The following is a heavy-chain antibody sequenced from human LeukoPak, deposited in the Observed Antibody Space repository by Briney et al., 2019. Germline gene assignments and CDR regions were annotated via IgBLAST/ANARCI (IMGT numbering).Heavy chain of an antibody. Sequence: PGGSLRLSCAASGFTVSSNYMSWVRQAPGKGLEWVSVIYSGGGTYHADSVKGRFTISRDNSKNTLSLQMGSLRAEDTAVYYCARGTSIAAPSYWGQGTLVTVSS. J-gene: IGHJ4*02. CDR1: GFTVSSNY. D-gene: IGHD6-6*01. CDR2: IYSGGGT. V-gene: IGHV3-66*01. CDR3: ARGTSIAAPSY.